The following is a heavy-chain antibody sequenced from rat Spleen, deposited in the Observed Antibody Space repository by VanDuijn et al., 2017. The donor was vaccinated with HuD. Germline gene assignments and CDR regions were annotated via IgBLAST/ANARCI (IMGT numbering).Heavy chain of an antibody. Sequence: EVQLVESGGGLVQPGRSLKLSCAASGFTFSNYGMAWVRQAPTKGLEWVAIICYDSSRIFYRDSGKGRFTISRDNAKSTLYLQMDSLRSEDTATYYCARTGYFDYWGQGAMVTVSS. V-gene: IGHV5-29*01. J-gene: IGHJ2*01. D-gene: IGHD1-4*01. CDR3: ARTGYFDY. CDR2: ICYDSSRI. CDR1: GFTFSNYG.